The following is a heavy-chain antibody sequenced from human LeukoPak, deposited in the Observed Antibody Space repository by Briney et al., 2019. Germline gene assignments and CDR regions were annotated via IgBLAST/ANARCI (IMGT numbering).Heavy chain of an antibody. CDR1: GESFSGSY. J-gene: IGHJ5*02. V-gene: IGHV4-34*01. Sequence: SETLSLTCAVCGESFSGSYGSWIREPPGKGLEWVGEINGSGSTNYTPSLKSRVTISVDKSKNQFSLKLSSVTAADTAVYYCARGDNVAVPAARRHNNCFDPWGQGTLVTVSS. CDR3: ARGDNVAVPAARRHNNCFDP. D-gene: IGHD2-2*01. CDR2: INGSGST.